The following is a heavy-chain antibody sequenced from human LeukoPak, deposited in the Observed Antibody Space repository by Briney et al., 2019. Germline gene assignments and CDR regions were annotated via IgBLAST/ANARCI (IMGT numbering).Heavy chain of an antibody. CDR1: GGSISGPNW. CDR3: ARNGAFAVEY. CDR2: FHHSGGT. D-gene: IGHD1-1*01. Sequence: SETLSLTCAVSGGSISGPNWWSWVRQPPGKGLEWIGEFHHSGGTNYNPSLKSRVTISIDKSNNQLSLKLTSVTAADTAVYYCARNGAFAVEYWGRGSLVTVSS. V-gene: IGHV4-4*02. J-gene: IGHJ4*02.